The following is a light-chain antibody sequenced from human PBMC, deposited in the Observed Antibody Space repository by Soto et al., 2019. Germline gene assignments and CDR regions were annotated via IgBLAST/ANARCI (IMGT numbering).Light chain of an antibody. Sequence: QSVLAQPASVPGSPGQSITISCTGSSSDIASFNYVSWYQQYPGKAPKLLIYQVTSRASGVSHRFSGSKFGDTASLTISGLQPEDEAEYYCNSYSSSTFYVFGTGTKVTVL. V-gene: IGLV2-14*01. J-gene: IGLJ1*01. CDR3: NSYSSSTFYV. CDR1: SSDIASFNY. CDR2: QVT.